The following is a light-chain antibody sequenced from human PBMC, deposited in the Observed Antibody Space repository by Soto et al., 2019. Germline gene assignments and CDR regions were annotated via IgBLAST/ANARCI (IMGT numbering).Light chain of an antibody. V-gene: IGKV3-11*01. Sequence: EIVLTQSPATLSLSPGERATLSCRASRTVSTYLVWYQQKPGQAPRLLIYGASNRATGIPARFSGSGSGTDFTLTISSLEPEDFAVYYCQQYKNWPLTFGGGTKVDIK. CDR3: QQYKNWPLT. CDR2: GAS. J-gene: IGKJ4*01. CDR1: RTVSTY.